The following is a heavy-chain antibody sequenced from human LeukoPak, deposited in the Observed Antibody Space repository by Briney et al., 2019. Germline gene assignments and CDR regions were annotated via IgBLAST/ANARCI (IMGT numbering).Heavy chain of an antibody. Sequence: NPGGSLRLSCAASGFTFSTYSMNWVRQAPGKGLEWVSYISTASNYIYYADSVKGRFTISRDNAKNSLYLQMNSLGAEDTAVYCCARANPVDYWGQGTLVTVSS. V-gene: IGHV3-21*01. J-gene: IGHJ4*02. CDR3: ARANPVDY. CDR2: ISTASNYI. CDR1: GFTFSTYS.